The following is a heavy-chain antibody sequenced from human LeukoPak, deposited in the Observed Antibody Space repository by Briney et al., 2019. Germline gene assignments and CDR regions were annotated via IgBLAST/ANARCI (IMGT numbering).Heavy chain of an antibody. CDR2: INPNSGGT. V-gene: IGHV1-2*02. J-gene: IGHJ4*02. CDR1: GYTFTGYY. Sequence: GASVKVSCKASGYTFTGYYMHWVRQAPGQGLEWMGWINPNSGGTNYAQKLQGRVTMTTDTSTSTAYMELRSLRSDDTAVYYCARGPTTMTRAFDYWGQGTLVTVSS. CDR3: ARGPTTMTRAFDY. D-gene: IGHD4-11*01.